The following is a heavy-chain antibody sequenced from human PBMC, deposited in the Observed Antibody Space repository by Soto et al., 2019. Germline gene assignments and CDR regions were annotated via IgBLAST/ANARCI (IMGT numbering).Heavy chain of an antibody. CDR3: ARDLALTVTTYSHGLVDY. J-gene: IGHJ4*02. CDR1: GFTFSSYG. V-gene: IGHV3-33*01. CDR2: IWYDGSNK. Sequence: GSLRLSCAASGFTFSSYGMRFFRHSAFKWREWVAVIWYDGSNKYYADSVKGRCTISRDISKSTLYLQIQILRAEDTAVYYCARDLALTVTTYSHGLVDYWGQGTLVPVSS. D-gene: IGHD4-17*01.